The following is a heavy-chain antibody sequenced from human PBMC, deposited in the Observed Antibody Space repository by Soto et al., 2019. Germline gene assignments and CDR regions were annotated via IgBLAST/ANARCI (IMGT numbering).Heavy chain of an antibody. Sequence: PGGSLRLSCAVSGFTFNSYAMNWVRQAPGKGLEWVALISYDGGNEKYTESVKDRFTISRDDSHNVAYLQMSSLRTEDTAMYYCEKDRYSGTYPTDFDYWGQGSLVTVSS. CDR1: GFTFNSYA. CDR3: EKDRYSGTYPTDFDY. J-gene: IGHJ4*02. CDR2: ISYDGGNE. V-gene: IGHV3-30*18. D-gene: IGHD1-26*01.